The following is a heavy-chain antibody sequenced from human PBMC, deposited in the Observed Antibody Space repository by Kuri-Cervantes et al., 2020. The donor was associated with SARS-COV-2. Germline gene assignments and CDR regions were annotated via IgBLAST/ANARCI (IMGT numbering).Heavy chain of an antibody. CDR3: ARELYSNPYYYYGMDV. CDR2: IWYDGSNK. V-gene: IGHV3-33*08. D-gene: IGHD4-11*01. Sequence: GGSLRLSCAASAFTFSSYGMHWVRQAPGKGLEWVAVIWYDGSNKYYADSVKGRFTISRDNSKNTLYLQMNSLRAEDTAVYYCARELYSNPYYYYGMDVWGQGTTVTVSS. J-gene: IGHJ6*02. CDR1: AFTFSSYG.